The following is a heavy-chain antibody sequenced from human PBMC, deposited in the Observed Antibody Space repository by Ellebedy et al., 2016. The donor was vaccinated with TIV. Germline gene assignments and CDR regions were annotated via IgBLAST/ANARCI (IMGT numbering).Heavy chain of an antibody. CDR2: IKPDGTEQ. CDR1: GFTFSNYW. V-gene: IGHV3-7*01. D-gene: IGHD2-2*01. CDR3: ARDIVVVPAAHLFDN. J-gene: IGHJ4*02. Sequence: GGSLRLSXAASGFTFSNYWMSWIRQTPGKGLEWVANIKPDGTEQYYVDSVKGRFSISRDNAKNSLSLQMNSLRAEDTAVYYCARDIVVVPAAHLFDNWGQGTLVTVSS.